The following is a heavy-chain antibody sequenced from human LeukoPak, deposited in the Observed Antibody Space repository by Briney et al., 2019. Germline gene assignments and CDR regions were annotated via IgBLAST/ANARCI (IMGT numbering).Heavy chain of an antibody. J-gene: IGHJ4*02. Sequence: SQTLSLTCTVSGDSISSGSFYWSWIRQPAGKGLEWIGRIYTSGGTDYNPSLKSRVTISVDTSKNQFSLKLSSVTAADTAVYYCAKDRGDTHNSGYFVYWGQGTLVTVSS. D-gene: IGHD3-10*01. CDR2: IYTSGGT. CDR1: GDSISSGSFY. V-gene: IGHV4-61*02. CDR3: AKDRGDTHNSGYFVY.